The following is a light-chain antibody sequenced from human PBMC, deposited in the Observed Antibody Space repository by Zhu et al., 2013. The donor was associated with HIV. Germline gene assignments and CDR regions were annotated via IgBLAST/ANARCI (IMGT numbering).Light chain of an antibody. J-gene: IGKJ4*01. CDR3: QQSYSTPLT. CDR1: QSVDTY. Sequence: EIVLTQSPTTLSLSPGERATLSCRASQSVDTYLAWYQQKPGQAPRLLIYDASNRVAGTPARFSASGSGTEFTLTISSLQSEDFAVYYCQQSYSTPLT. CDR2: DAS. V-gene: IGKV3-11*01.